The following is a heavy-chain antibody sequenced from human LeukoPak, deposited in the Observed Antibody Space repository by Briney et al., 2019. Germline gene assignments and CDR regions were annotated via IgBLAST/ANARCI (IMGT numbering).Heavy chain of an antibody. V-gene: IGHV3-30-3*01. CDR3: ARERYCSSTSCSSKAFDI. CDR1: GFTFRNAW. D-gene: IGHD2-2*01. CDR2: ISYDGSNK. Sequence: GGSLRLSCAASGFTFRNAWMSWVRQAPGKGLEWVAVISYDGSNKYYADSVKGRFTISRDNSKNTLYLQMNSLRAEDTAVYYCARERYCSSTSCSSKAFDIWGQGTMVTVSS. J-gene: IGHJ3*02.